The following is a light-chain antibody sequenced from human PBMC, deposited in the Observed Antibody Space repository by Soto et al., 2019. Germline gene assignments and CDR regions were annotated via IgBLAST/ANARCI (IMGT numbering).Light chain of an antibody. Sequence: QSVLTQPPSASGTPGQRVTISCSGSSSNIGSNYVYWYQQLPGTAPKLLIYRNNQRPSGVPDRFSGSKSGTSASLAISGLQSEDEADYSCAAWDDSLSVVFGGGTQLTVL. CDR1: SSNIGSNY. J-gene: IGLJ2*01. V-gene: IGLV1-47*01. CDR3: AAWDDSLSVV. CDR2: RNN.